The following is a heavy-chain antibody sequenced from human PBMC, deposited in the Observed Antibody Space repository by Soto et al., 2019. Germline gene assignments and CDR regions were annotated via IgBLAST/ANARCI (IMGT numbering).Heavy chain of an antibody. Sequence: QVQLVQSGAEVKKPGSSVKVSCKASGGTFSSYAINWVRQAPGQGLEWMGGIIPIFGTAKYAQKFKGRVTITADESTSTAYMELSSLRSEDTAVYYCARTAHYSNYVRDPYYFDYWGQGTLVTVSS. V-gene: IGHV1-69*01. CDR2: IIPIFGTA. D-gene: IGHD4-4*01. CDR3: ARTAHYSNYVRDPYYFDY. CDR1: GGTFSSYA. J-gene: IGHJ4*02.